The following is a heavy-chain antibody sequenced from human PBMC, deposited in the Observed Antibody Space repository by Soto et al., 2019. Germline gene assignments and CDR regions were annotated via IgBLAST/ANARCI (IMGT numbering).Heavy chain of an antibody. D-gene: IGHD3-22*01. CDR2: IYWDDDK. V-gene: IGHV2-5*02. CDR1: GFSLSTSGVG. Sequence: SGPTLVNPTPTLTLTCTFSGFSLSTSGVGVGWIRQPPGKALEWLAFIYWDDDKRYSPSLKSRLTITKDTSKNQVVLTMTNMDPVDTATYYCAHSLIGYYYDSSGSNWFDPWGQGTLVTVS. J-gene: IGHJ5*02. CDR3: AHSLIGYYYDSSGSNWFDP.